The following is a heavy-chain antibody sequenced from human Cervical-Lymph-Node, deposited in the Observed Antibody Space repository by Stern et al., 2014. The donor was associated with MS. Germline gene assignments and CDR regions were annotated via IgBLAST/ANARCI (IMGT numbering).Heavy chain of an antibody. CDR2: IFPGGSDI. V-gene: IGHV5-51*01. CDR1: GYTFTSYW. CDR3: ARQRYFDY. J-gene: IGHJ4*02. Sequence: EVQLVESGPEVKRPGESLKISCQASGYTFTSYWIGWVRQMPGKGLEWIAIIFPGGSDIRYSPSFQGQVPISPDKSSSPAYLQWNNLKASDTAIYYCARQRYFDYWGQGTLVTVSS.